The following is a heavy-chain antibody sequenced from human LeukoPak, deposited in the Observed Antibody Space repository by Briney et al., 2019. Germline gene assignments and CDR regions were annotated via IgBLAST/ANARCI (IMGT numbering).Heavy chain of an antibody. CDR1: GFTFSSYA. Sequence: SGGSPRLSCAASGFTFSSYAMGWVRQAPGKGLEWVSTIDKTTYPTFYADSVKGRFTISRDNSKNTLYLQMNSLRTEDTAVYFCAKFEGATIPGWFNDYWGQGILVTVSS. CDR2: IDKTTYPT. CDR3: AKFEGATIPGWFNDY. D-gene: IGHD6-19*01. J-gene: IGHJ4*02. V-gene: IGHV3-23*05.